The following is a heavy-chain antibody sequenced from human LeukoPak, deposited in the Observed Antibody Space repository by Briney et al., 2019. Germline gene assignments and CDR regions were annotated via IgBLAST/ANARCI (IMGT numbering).Heavy chain of an antibody. CDR3: ARSGRGSSAGFDY. CDR2: VYYSGST. J-gene: IGHJ4*02. Sequence: PSETLSLTCTVSGGSISSYYWSWIRQPPGKGLEWIGYVYYSGSTNYTPSLKSRITISVDTSRNQFSLKLNSVTAADTAVYYCARSGRGSSAGFDYWGQGTLVTVSS. V-gene: IGHV4-59*01. D-gene: IGHD3-10*01. CDR1: GGSISSYY.